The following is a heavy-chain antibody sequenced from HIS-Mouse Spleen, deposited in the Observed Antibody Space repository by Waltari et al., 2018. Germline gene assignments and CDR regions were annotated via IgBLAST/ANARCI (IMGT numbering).Heavy chain of an antibody. D-gene: IGHD6-13*01. J-gene: IGHJ2*01. CDR2: IYYSGST. CDR1: GGSINSSSYY. Sequence: QLQLQESGPGLVKPSETLSLTCTVSGGSINSSSYYWGWLRQPPRQGLEWIGSIYYSGSTYYNPSLKSRVTISVDTSKNQFSLKLSSVTAADTAVYYCAREIPYSSSWYDWYFDLWGRGTLVTVSS. V-gene: IGHV4-39*07. CDR3: AREIPYSSSWYDWYFDL.